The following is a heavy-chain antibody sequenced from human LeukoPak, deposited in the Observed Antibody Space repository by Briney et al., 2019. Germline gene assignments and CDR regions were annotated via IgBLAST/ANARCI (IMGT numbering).Heavy chain of an antibody. D-gene: IGHD1/OR15-1a*01. V-gene: IGHV4-59*01. CDR1: GDSISPYY. J-gene: IGHJ4*02. CDR2: FYYTDST. CDR3: ARDRHWTNDWVFDY. Sequence: PSETVSLTCTVSGDSISPYYWSWIRQPPGKGLEWIGYFYYTDSTDYNPSLKSRVTISGDTSKNQFSLTLSSVTAADTAVYYCARDRHWTNDWVFDYWGQGALVTVSS.